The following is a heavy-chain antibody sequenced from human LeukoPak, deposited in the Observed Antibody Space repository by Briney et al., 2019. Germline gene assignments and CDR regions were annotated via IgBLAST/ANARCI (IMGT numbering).Heavy chain of an antibody. J-gene: IGHJ6*03. V-gene: IGHV4-4*07. CDR3: ARVGGSGSPDYYYYYYMDV. D-gene: IGHD3-10*01. CDR2: IYTSGST. CDR1: DNFINNYY. Sequence: SETLSLTCTVSDNFINNYYWSWIRLPPGKGLEWIGRIYTSGSTNYNPSLKSRVTMSVDTSKNQFSLKLSSVTAADTAVYYCARVGGSGSPDYYYYYYMDVWGKGTTVTISS.